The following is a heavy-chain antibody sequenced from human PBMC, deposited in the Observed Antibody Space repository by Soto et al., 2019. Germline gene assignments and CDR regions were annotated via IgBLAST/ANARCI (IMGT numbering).Heavy chain of an antibody. V-gene: IGHV3-66*01. CDR1: GFTVSSNY. CDR2: IYSGGST. CDR3: ARERIAVTDTLQLHHWYFDL. Sequence: EVQLVESGGGLVQPGGSLRLSCAASGFTVSSNYMSWVRQAPGKGLEWVSVIYSGGSTYYADSVKGRFTIPRDNSKNTLYLHMNSLRAENTAVYYCARERIAVTDTLQLHHWYFDLWGRGTLVTVSS. J-gene: IGHJ2*01. D-gene: IGHD6-19*01.